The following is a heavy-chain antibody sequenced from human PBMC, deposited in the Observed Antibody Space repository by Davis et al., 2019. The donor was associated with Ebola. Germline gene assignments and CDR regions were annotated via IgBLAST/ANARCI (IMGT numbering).Heavy chain of an antibody. J-gene: IGHJ6*02. CDR1: GFTFDDSY. D-gene: IGHD2-2*01. CDR2: ISSGSSYI. CDR3: ARQLPYYSYGMDV. Sequence: GESLKISCAASGFTFDDSYMSWIRQAPGKGLEWVSYISSGSSYINYPDSVKGRFTISRDNSKNTLYLQMNSLRAEDTAVYFCARQLPYYSYGMDVWGQGTTVTVSS. V-gene: IGHV3-11*03.